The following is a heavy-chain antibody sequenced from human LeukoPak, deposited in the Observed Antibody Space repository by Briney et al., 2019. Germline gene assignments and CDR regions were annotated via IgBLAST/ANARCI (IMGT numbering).Heavy chain of an antibody. CDR2: IYYSGST. V-gene: IGHV4-59*01. Sequence: SETLSLTCTVSGGSISSYYWSWIRQPPGKGLEWIGYIYYSGSTNYNPSLKSRVTISVDTSKNQFSLKLSSVTAADTAVYYCARSKNYGSGSYYMDVWGKGTTVTVSS. CDR1: GGSISSYY. D-gene: IGHD3-10*01. CDR3: ARSKNYGSGSYYMDV. J-gene: IGHJ6*03.